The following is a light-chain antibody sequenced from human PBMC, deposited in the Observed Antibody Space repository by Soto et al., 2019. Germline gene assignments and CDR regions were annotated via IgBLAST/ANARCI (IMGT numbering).Light chain of an antibody. CDR2: LWS. CDR1: QSLLHSNGYNY. CDR3: MQALQSPLS. Sequence: DIVMTQSPLSLPVTPGEPASISCRSSQSLLHSNGYNYLDWYLQKPGQSPQLLIDLWSNRASGGPDRFSGSGSGTDFTLKISRVEAEDVGVYYCMQALQSPLSFGGGTKVEIK. J-gene: IGKJ4*01. V-gene: IGKV2-28*01.